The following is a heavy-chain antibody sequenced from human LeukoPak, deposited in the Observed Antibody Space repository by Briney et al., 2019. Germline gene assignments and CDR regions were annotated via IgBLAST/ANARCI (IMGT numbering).Heavy chain of an antibody. CDR3: AKGAIRGATINAFDI. D-gene: IGHD5-24*01. Sequence: GGSLRLSCAASGFTFSSYGMHWVRQAPGKGLEWVAFIRYDGSNKYYADSVKGRFTISRDNSKNTLYLQMNSLRAEDTAVYYCAKGAIRGATINAFDIWGQGTMVTVSS. CDR2: IRYDGSNK. V-gene: IGHV3-30*02. J-gene: IGHJ3*02. CDR1: GFTFSSYG.